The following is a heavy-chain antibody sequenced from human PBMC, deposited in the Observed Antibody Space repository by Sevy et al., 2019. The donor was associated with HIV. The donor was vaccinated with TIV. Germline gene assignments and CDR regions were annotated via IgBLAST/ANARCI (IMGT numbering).Heavy chain of an antibody. V-gene: IGHV3-30*02. D-gene: IGHD3-10*01. J-gene: IGHJ3*01. CDR2: IRYDGSTN. CDR3: AKGLGMVQGALLSDDV. Sequence: GGSLRLSCAASGFTFSRYGMHWVRQAPGKGLEWVAFIRYDGSTNHYAESVKGRFIISRDNSKDTLYLQMNSLRGDDTSLYYCAKGLGMVQGALLSDDVWGQGTMVTVSS. CDR1: GFTFSRYG.